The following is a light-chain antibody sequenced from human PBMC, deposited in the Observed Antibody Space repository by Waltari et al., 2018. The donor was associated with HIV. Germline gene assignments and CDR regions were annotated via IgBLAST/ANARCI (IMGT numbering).Light chain of an antibody. Sequence: DIQRTQSPSSLSASVGDRVAIPCRASQGISNSLAWYQQKSGKAPKLLLYDASRLQSGVPSRFSGSGSGTDYTLTISSLQPEDFATYYCQQYYSTPPVFGGGTKVEIK. CDR2: DAS. CDR1: QGISNS. J-gene: IGKJ4*01. CDR3: QQYYSTPPV. V-gene: IGKV1-NL1*01.